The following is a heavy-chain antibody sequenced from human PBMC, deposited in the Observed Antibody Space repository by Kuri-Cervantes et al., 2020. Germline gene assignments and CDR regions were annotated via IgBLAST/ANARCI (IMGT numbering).Heavy chain of an antibody. V-gene: IGHV3-21*01. J-gene: IGHJ3*02. Sequence: GGSLRLSCAASGFTFSSYSMNWVRQAPGKGLEWVSSISSSSSYIYYADSVKGRFTISRDNSKNTLYLQMNSLRAEDTAVYYCAKGSVEMATFGGFDIWGQGTMVTVSS. D-gene: IGHD5-24*01. CDR1: GFTFSSYS. CDR2: ISSSSSYI. CDR3: AKGSVEMATFGGFDI.